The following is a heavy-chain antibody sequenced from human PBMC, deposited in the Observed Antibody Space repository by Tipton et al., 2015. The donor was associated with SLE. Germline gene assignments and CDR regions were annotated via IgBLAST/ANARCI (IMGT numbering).Heavy chain of an antibody. CDR2: INHSGST. Sequence: TLSLTCAVYGGSFSGYYWSWIRQPPGKGLEWIGEINHSGSTNYNPSLKSRVTISVDTSKNQFSLKLSSVTAADTAVYYCARAVYYGDYVDYWGQGTLVTVSS. J-gene: IGHJ4*02. CDR3: ARAVYYGDYVDY. V-gene: IGHV4-34*01. D-gene: IGHD4-17*01. CDR1: GGSFSGYY.